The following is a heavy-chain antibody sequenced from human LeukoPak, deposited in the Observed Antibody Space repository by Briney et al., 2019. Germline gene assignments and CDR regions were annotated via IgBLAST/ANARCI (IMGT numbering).Heavy chain of an antibody. V-gene: IGHV1-46*01. CDR2: INPSGTGT. J-gene: IGHJ6*03. Sequence: ASVKVSCKASGYTITNNYMHWVRQAPGQGLEWMGVINPSGTGTSYAQKFQGRITMSRDTSTSTAYMELRSLRSDDTAVYYCARAGYTDCSSTSCYLYYYYYYMDVWGKGTTVTISS. CDR3: ARAGYTDCSSTSCYLYYYYYYMDV. D-gene: IGHD2-2*01. CDR1: GYTITNNY.